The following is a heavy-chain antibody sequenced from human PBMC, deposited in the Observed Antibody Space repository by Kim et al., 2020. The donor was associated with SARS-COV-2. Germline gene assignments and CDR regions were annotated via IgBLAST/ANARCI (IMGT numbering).Heavy chain of an antibody. CDR1: GYTFTSYG. V-gene: IGHV1-18*01. J-gene: IGHJ4*02. CDR2: ISPYNGNT. CDR3: ARDGDLPDY. D-gene: IGHD7-27*01. Sequence: ASVKVSCKASGYTFTSYGISWVRQAPGQGLEWMGWISPYNGNTKYAQKVQGRVTMSTDTSTTTAYMEMRSLRSDDTAVYYCARDGDLPDYWGQGTLVTVS.